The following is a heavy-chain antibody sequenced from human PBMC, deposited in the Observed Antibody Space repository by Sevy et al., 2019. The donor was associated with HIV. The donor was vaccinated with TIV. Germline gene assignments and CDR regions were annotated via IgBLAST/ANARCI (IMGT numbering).Heavy chain of an antibody. CDR3: AKPAISGSYYAGLVY. V-gene: IGHV3-23*01. D-gene: IGHD1-26*01. CDR1: GFTFSSYA. CDR2: ISGSGGST. J-gene: IGHJ4*02. Sequence: GGSLRLSCAASGFTFSSYAMSWVRQAPGKGLEWVSAISGSGGSTYYADSVKGRFTISRDKSKNTLYLQMNSLRAKDTAVYYCAKPAISGSYYAGLVYWGQGPLVTVSS.